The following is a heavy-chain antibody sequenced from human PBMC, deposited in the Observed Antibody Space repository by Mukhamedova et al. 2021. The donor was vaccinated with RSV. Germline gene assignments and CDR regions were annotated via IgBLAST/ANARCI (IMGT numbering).Heavy chain of an antibody. D-gene: IGHD3-22*01. V-gene: IGHV4-4*02. CDR3: ASLYYYDSSGYYYQDY. J-gene: IGHJ4*02. CDR2: IYHSGST. Sequence: GKGLEWIGEIYHSGSTNYNPSLKSRVTISVDKSKNQFSLKLSSVTAADTAVYYCASLYYYDSSGYYYQDYWGQGTLVTGSS.